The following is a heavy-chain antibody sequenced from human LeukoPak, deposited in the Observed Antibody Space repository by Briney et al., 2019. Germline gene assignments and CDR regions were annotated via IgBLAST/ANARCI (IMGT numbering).Heavy chain of an antibody. Sequence: GGSLRLSCAASGFTFSGYWMHWVRQVPGKGLVWVSRITGDGSSTTYADSVKGRFTISRDNAKNTVFLQMISLRAEDTAVYYCARVTGWYFDLWGRGTLVTVSS. V-gene: IGHV3-74*01. CDR2: ITGDGSST. J-gene: IGHJ2*01. CDR3: ARVTGWYFDL. CDR1: GFTFSGYW. D-gene: IGHD5-18*01.